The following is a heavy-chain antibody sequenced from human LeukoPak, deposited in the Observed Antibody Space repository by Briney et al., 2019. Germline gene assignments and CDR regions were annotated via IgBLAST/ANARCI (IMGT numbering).Heavy chain of an antibody. Sequence: GASVKVSCKASGYTFTSYYMHWVRQAPGRGLEWMGIINPSGGSTSYAQKFQGRVTMTRDTSTSTVYMELSSLRSEDTAVYYCARDLTSNIVVVPASKALPSYYFDYWGQGTLVTVSS. CDR3: ARDLTSNIVVVPASKALPSYYFDY. D-gene: IGHD2-2*01. CDR1: GYTFTSYY. J-gene: IGHJ4*02. CDR2: INPSGGST. V-gene: IGHV1-46*01.